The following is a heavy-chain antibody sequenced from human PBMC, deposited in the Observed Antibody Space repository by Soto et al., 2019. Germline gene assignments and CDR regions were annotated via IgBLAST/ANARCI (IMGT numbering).Heavy chain of an antibody. CDR2: ISNDGTNK. CDR3: ARGTTLAIFDYGMDV. D-gene: IGHD3-3*01. CDR1: GFTFSSYA. J-gene: IGHJ6*02. V-gene: IGHV3-30-3*01. Sequence: QVQLEESGGGVVQPGRSLRLSCVGTGFTFSSYAMHWVRQAPGKGLEWVAVISNDGTNKYYADSVEGRITISRDNSKNTLYLQMHSPRSEDTAVYYCARGTTLAIFDYGMDVWGQGATVTVSS.